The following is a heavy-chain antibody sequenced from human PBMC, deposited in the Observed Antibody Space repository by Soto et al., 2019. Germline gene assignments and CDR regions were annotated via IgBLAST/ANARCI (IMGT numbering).Heavy chain of an antibody. V-gene: IGHV3-30*18. Sequence: GGSLRLSCAASGFTFSSYGMHWVRQAPGKGLEWVAVISYDGSNKYYADSVKGRFTISRDNSKNTLYLQMNSLRAEDTAVYYCANSRIAVAGIDYWGQGTLVTVSS. D-gene: IGHD6-19*01. CDR2: ISYDGSNK. CDR3: ANSRIAVAGIDY. CDR1: GFTFSSYG. J-gene: IGHJ4*02.